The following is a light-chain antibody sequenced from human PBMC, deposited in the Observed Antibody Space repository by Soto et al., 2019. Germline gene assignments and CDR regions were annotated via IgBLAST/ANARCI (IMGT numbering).Light chain of an antibody. CDR1: WSNGGC. J-gene: IGKJ1*01. CDR2: AAS. V-gene: IGKV1-39*01. Sequence: FGMTQCPSSVCAFXGDRVTMSRRSRWSNGGCLNRYKQKLGXAPTLLIYAASSSQSGVPSRFSASGPGTDFTITISSLQPEDFSTYYCQQFRTFGQGTKVDIK. CDR3: QQFRT.